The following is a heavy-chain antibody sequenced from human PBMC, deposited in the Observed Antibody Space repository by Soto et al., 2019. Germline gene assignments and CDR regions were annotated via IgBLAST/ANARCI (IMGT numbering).Heavy chain of an antibody. D-gene: IGHD3-9*01. V-gene: IGHV4-31*03. CDR1: GGSISSGGYY. CDR2: IYYSGST. Sequence: SETLSLTCTVSGGSISSGGYYWSWIRQHPGKGLEWIGYIYYSGSTYYNPSLKSRVTISVDTSKNQFSLKLSSVTAADTAVYYCARVGDYDILTGYAYYFDYWGQGTLVTVSS. J-gene: IGHJ4*02. CDR3: ARVGDYDILTGYAYYFDY.